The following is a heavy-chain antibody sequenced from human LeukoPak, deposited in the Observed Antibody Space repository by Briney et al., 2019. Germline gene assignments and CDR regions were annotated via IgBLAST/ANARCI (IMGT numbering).Heavy chain of an antibody. V-gene: IGHV4-31*03. CDR3: ARVKGYNRAFDI. CDR1: GGSISSGGYY. Sequence: SETLSLTCTVSGGSISSGGYYWSWIRQHPGKGLEWIGYIYYSGSTYYDPSLKSRVTISVDTSKNQFSLKLSSVTAADAAVYYCARVKGYNRAFDIWGQGTMVTVSS. CDR2: IYYSGST. J-gene: IGHJ3*02. D-gene: IGHD5-24*01.